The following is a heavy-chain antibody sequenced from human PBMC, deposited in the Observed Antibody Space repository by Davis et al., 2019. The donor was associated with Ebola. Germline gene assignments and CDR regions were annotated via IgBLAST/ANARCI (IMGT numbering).Heavy chain of an antibody. D-gene: IGHD1-1*01. CDR2: TYYNSEWYY. CDR3: AIGWIRTKIDN. V-gene: IGHV6-1*01. Sequence: PSETLSLTCAISGDSVSRNIPAWNWIRQPPSRGLEWLGRTYYNSEWYYDYAESVKSRISIKPDTSKNQFSLQLNSVTPEDTAVYYCAIGWIRTKIDNWGQGTLVTVSS. CDR1: GDSVSRNIPA. J-gene: IGHJ4*02.